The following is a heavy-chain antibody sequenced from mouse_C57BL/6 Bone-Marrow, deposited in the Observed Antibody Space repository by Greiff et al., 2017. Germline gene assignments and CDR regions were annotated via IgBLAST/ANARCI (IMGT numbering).Heavy chain of an antibody. J-gene: IGHJ2*01. D-gene: IGHD2-3*01. CDR1: GFNIKDYY. CDR2: IDPEDGET. V-gene: IGHV14-2*01. Sequence: EVQLQQSGAELVKPGASVKLSCTASGFNIKDYYMHWVKQRTEQGLEWIGRIDPEDGETKYAPKFPGKATITADTSSNTAYLQLSSLTSEDTAVYYCARRDGTYYFDYWGQGTTLTVSS. CDR3: ARRDGTYYFDY.